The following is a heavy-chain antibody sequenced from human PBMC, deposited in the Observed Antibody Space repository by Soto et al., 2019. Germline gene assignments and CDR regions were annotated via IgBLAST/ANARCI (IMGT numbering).Heavy chain of an antibody. V-gene: IGHV4-4*02. CDR2: IYRTGST. D-gene: IGHD1-7*01. J-gene: IGHJ4*02. CDR3: ASRDPGTSVDY. Sequence: QVQLQESGPGLVKPSGTLSLTCAVSGGSFTSNNWWTWVRQPPGQGLEWIGEIYRTGSTNYNPSLKSRVTISLATSENQFSLQVTSLTAADTAVYFCASRDPGTSVDYWGQGTLVTVSS. CDR1: GGSFTSNNW.